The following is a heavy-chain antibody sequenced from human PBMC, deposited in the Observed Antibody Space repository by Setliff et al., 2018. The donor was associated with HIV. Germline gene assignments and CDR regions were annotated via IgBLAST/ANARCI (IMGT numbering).Heavy chain of an antibody. J-gene: IGHJ4*02. CDR1: GASISNSPHF. Sequence: SETLSLTCTVSGASISNSPHFWGWVRQPPGKGLEWIGNVYYSGSTDYNPSLRSRVTMSVDTSNNQLSLRLTSVTAADTAFYYCARDVGGLQMATNFDYWGQGTLVTVSS. V-gene: IGHV4-39*07. D-gene: IGHD1-26*01. CDR3: ARDVGGLQMATNFDY. CDR2: VYYSGST.